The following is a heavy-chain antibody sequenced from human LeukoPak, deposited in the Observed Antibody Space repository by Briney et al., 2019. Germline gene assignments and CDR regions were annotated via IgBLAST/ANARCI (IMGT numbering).Heavy chain of an antibody. J-gene: IGHJ4*02. CDR1: GYTFTTYP. CDR3: ARMNYYDSSGPHYYFDY. Sequence: ASVKVSCKASGYTFTTYPMNWVRQAPGQGLEWMGIINPSGGSTSYAQKFQGRVTMTRDTSTSTVYMELSSLRSEDTAVYYCARMNYYDSSGPHYYFDYWGQGTLVTVSS. CDR2: INPSGGST. V-gene: IGHV1-46*01. D-gene: IGHD3-22*01.